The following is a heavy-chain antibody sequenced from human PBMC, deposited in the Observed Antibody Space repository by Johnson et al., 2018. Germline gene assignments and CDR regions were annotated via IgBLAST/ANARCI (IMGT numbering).Heavy chain of an antibody. V-gene: IGHV3-21*03. Sequence: EVQLVESGGGLVKPGGSLRLSCAASGFTFSSYSMNWVRQAPGKGLEWVSSISSSSSYIYYADSVKGRFTISRDNAKNSLFLQMNSLKTEDPAVYYCTTDQSRTAFDIWGRGTMVTVSS. J-gene: IGHJ3*02. CDR3: TTDQSRTAFDI. CDR1: GFTFSSYS. CDR2: ISSSSSYI.